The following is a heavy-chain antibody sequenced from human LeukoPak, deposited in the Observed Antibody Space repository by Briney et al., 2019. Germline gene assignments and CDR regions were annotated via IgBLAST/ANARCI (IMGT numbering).Heavy chain of an antibody. V-gene: IGHV3-7*03. Sequence: GGSLRLSCAASGFTFSSYWMSWVRQAPGKGLEWVANIKQDGSEKYYVGSVKGRFTISRGNAKNSLFLQMNSLRAEDTAVYHCATHYSGSYYQWGQGTLVTVSS. J-gene: IGHJ4*02. CDR2: IKQDGSEK. CDR1: GFTFSSYW. D-gene: IGHD3-10*01. CDR3: ATHYSGSYYQ.